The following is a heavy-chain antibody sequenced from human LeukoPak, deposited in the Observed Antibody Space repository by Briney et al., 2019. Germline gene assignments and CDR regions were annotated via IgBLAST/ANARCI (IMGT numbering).Heavy chain of an antibody. J-gene: IGHJ4*02. Sequence: NPSETLSLTCAVYGGSFSGYYWSWIRQPPGKGLEWIGEINHSGSTNYNPSLKSRVTISVDTSKNQFSLKLSSVTAADTAVYYCARGGGIAAAGTYFDYWGQGTLVTVSS. V-gene: IGHV4-34*01. CDR3: ARGGGIAAAGTYFDY. D-gene: IGHD6-13*01. CDR1: GGSFSGYY. CDR2: INHSGST.